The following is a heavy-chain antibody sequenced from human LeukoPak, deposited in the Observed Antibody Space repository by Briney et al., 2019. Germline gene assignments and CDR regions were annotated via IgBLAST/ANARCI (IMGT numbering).Heavy chain of an antibody. CDR1: GYTFTSYD. CDR3: ARGGGYFDWLFRVTQWLEGGWSDP. D-gene: IGHD3-9*01. Sequence: ASVKVSCKASGYTFTSYDINWVRQATGQGLEWMGWVNPNSGNTGYAQKFQGRVTMTRNTSISTAYMELSSLRSEDTAVYYCARGGGYFDWLFRVTQWLEGGWSDPWGQGTLVTVSS. J-gene: IGHJ5*02. CDR2: VNPNSGNT. V-gene: IGHV1-8*01.